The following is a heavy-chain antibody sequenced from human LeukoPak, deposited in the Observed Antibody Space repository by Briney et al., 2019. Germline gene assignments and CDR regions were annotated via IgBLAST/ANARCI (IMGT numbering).Heavy chain of an antibody. CDR3: AKARSSSWYYFDS. Sequence: GGSLRLSCKASGFNFRGYAMSWVRQAPGKGLEWVSSIRGSGGSTDFADSVKGRFTISKDNSQNTLYLQMDSLRADDTAVYYCAKARSSSWYYFDSWGQGTLVIASS. J-gene: IGHJ4*02. CDR2: IRGSGGST. CDR1: GFNFRGYA. V-gene: IGHV3-23*01. D-gene: IGHD6-13*01.